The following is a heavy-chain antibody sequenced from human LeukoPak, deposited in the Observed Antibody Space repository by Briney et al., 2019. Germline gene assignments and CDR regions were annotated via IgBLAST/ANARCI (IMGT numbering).Heavy chain of an antibody. J-gene: IGHJ6*02. D-gene: IGHD3-22*01. CDR3: ARGPISGYYDFHCYGMDV. CDR2: IIPILGIA. V-gene: IGHV1-69*04. CDR1: GGTFITYA. Sequence: SVKVSCKASGGTFITYAISWVRQAPGQGLEWMGRIIPILGIANYAQKFQGRVTITADKSTSTAYMELSSLRSEDTAVYYCARGPISGYYDFHCYGMDVWGQGTTVTVSS.